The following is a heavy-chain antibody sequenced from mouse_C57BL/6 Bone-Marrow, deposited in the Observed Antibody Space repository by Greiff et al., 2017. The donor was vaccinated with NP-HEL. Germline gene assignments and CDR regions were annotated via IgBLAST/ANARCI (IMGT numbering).Heavy chain of an antibody. CDR3: FSFCTSAWFAY. J-gene: IGHJ3*01. CDR1: GYTFTDYE. D-gene: IGHD5-1*01. CDR2: IDPETGGT. V-gene: IGHV1-15*01. Sequence: QVQLQQSGAELVRPGASVTLSCKASGYTFTDYEMHWVKQTPVHGLEWIGAIDPETGGTAYNQKFKGKAILTADKSSSTAYMELRSLTSEDSAVYYCFSFCTSAWFAYWGQGTLVTVSA.